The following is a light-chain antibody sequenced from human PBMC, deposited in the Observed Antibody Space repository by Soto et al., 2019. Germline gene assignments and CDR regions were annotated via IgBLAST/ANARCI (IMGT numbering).Light chain of an antibody. V-gene: IGKV3-15*01. CDR1: QSVTSN. CDR2: GAS. Sequence: EIVLTQSPATLSVSPGERATLSCRAGQSVTSNLAWYQQKPGQAPRLYIYGASTRAAGIPARFSGSGSGTEFTLTISSLQSEDFAVYYCQQYNNWPVTFGGGTKVEIK. CDR3: QQYNNWPVT. J-gene: IGKJ4*01.